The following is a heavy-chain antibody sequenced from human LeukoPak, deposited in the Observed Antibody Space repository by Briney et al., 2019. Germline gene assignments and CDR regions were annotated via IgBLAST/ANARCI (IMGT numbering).Heavy chain of an antibody. D-gene: IGHD1-26*01. V-gene: IGHV1-69*05. J-gene: IGHJ3*02. CDR2: IIPIFGTA. CDR1: GGTFSSYA. CDR3: ARDRRGIVGATLAFDI. Sequence: SVKVSCKASGGTFSSYAIGWVRQAPGQGLEWMGRIIPIFGTANYAQKFQGRVTITTDESTSTAYMELSSLRSEDTAVYYCARDRRGIVGATLAFDIWGQGTMVTVSS.